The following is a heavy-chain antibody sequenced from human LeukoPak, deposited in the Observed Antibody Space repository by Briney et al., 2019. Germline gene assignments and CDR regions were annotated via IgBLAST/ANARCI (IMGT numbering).Heavy chain of an antibody. CDR2: IYYSGST. Sequence: SETLSLTCTVSGGSISSYYGAWIRQPPGKGLEWIGYIYYSGSTGYNPSLKSRVTISVDTSKNQFSLKLTSVTAADTAVYYCARSYNSRGYYYYGMDVWGQGTPVTVSS. J-gene: IGHJ6*02. V-gene: IGHV4-59*01. CDR1: GGSISSYY. CDR3: ARSYNSRGYYYYGMDV. D-gene: IGHD3-22*01.